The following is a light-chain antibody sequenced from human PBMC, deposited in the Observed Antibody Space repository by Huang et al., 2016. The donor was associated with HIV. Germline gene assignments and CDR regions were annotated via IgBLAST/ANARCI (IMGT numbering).Light chain of an antibody. V-gene: IGKV1-39*01. CDR2: AAS. J-gene: IGKJ3*01. CDR1: QTINNN. Sequence: DIQMTQSPSSLSASVGDGVTITCRASQTINNNLNWYQQKPGKAPKLLIYAASILQSGVPSRFSGSGSGTDFTLSISSLQPEDFATYYCQQSYSAPLFGPGTKVAVK. CDR3: QQSYSAPL.